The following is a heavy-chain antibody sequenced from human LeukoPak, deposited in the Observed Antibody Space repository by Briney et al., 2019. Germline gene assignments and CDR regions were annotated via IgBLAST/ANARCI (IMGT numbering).Heavy chain of an antibody. V-gene: IGHV5-51*01. J-gene: IGHJ5*02. CDR3: ACRGFSSTWSGP. CDR2: IYPGDSRT. CDR1: GYSFTNYW. D-gene: IGHD6-13*01. Sequence: GESPKISCQGFGYSFTNYWIGWVRQMPGKGLGWRGVIYPGDSRTRYNPTFQGPVTISADKSISTAYLQWSSLKASDTAVYYCACRGFSSTWSGPWGQGTLVTVSS.